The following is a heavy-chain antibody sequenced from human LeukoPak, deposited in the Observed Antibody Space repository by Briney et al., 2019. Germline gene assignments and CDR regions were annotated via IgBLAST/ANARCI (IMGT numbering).Heavy chain of an antibody. CDR3: ARQSPDSFDP. J-gene: IGHJ5*02. CDR2: FYYSGNT. D-gene: IGHD2-21*01. Sequence: KPSETLSLTCTVSGGSISSYYWSWIRQPPGKGLEWIGSFYYSGNTYYNPSLKSRVTISVDTSKNQFSPKVTSVTAADTAVYYCARQSPDSFDPWGQGTLVTVSS. V-gene: IGHV4-59*08. CDR1: GGSISSYY.